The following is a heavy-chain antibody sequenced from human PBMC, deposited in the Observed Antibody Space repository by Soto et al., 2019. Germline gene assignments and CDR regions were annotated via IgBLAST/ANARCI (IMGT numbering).Heavy chain of an antibody. CDR2: VYYRGRS. CDR1: GGSVSNSNYY. CDR3: VSQRTSVLTQAYFDY. D-gene: IGHD2-8*01. V-gene: IGHV4-39*01. J-gene: IGHJ4*02. Sequence: LSLTCPVSGGSVSNSNYYWGWIRQSPGKGLEWIGSVYYRGRSYSKSSVKSRVTISVDTSKNQFSLNLNSVTASDTAVYFCVSQRTSVLTQAYFDYWGPGALVTVSS.